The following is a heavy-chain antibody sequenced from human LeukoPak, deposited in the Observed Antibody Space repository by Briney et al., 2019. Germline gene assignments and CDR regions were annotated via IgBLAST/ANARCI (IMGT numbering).Heavy chain of an antibody. V-gene: IGHV3-30*04. CDR1: GFSLTSYA. CDR2: LSSDGITQ. CDR3: SRGAPRVVAFDH. D-gene: IGHD3-22*01. Sequence: PGGSLRLSCVASGFSLTSYAMHWVRQAPGKGLEWVTILSSDGITQNYADSVRGRFTISGDDSKKTLYLQMNSLRREDTAIYYCSRGAPRVVAFDHWGQGALVTVSS. J-gene: IGHJ4*02.